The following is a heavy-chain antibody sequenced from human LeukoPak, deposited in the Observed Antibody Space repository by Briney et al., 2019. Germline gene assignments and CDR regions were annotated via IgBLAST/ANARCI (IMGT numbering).Heavy chain of an antibody. CDR1: GFTVSDDY. CDR2: INSSSAS. Sequence: GGSLRLSCAASGFTVSDDYLTWVRQAPGKGLEWISAINSSSASYYADSSKGRFTISRDGSKNMSFLLLTNFSPDDGAVLYYARIRPASRHYFDYWGQGTLVTVSS. J-gene: IGHJ4*02. V-gene: IGHV3-53*01. CDR3: ARIRPASRHYFDY. D-gene: IGHD6-6*01.